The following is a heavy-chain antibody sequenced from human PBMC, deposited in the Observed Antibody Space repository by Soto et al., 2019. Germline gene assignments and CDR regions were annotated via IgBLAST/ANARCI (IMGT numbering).Heavy chain of an antibody. J-gene: IGHJ4*02. CDR1: GYTFSSYW. D-gene: IGHD2-15*01. CDR3: TRGLGGGSC. V-gene: IGHV3-74*01. CDR2: INTDGSSS. Sequence: EVQLVESGGGLIQPGGSLRLSCAASGYTFSSYWMHWVRQAPGKGLVWVSRINTDGSSSSYADTVEGRFTISRDNAKNTLYLQMNSLRAEDTAVYYCTRGLGGGSCWGQGTLVTVSS.